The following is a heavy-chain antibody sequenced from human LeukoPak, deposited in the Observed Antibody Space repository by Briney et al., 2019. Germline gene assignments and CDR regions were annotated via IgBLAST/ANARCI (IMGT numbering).Heavy chain of an antibody. CDR2: ITGSGTST. Sequence: GGSLRLSCVASGFTFSNYAMSWVRQAPGKGLEWVSAITGSGTSTYYADSLKARFTISRDNCKNTVFLQMNSLRHEDTAIYYCVIWGDYDVLTGYYVPDYWGQGTLVTVSS. V-gene: IGHV3-23*01. D-gene: IGHD3-9*01. J-gene: IGHJ4*02. CDR1: GFTFSNYA. CDR3: VIWGDYDVLTGYYVPDY.